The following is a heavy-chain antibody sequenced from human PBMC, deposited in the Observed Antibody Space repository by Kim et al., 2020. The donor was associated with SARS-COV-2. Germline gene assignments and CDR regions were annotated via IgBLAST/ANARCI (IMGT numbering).Heavy chain of an antibody. D-gene: IGHD6-19*01. J-gene: IGHJ6*02. CDR3: AREVAVAGVYYYGMDV. CDR2: IYYSGST. V-gene: IGHV4-39*07. Sequence: SETLSLTCTVSGGSISSSSYYWGWIRQPPGKGLEWIGSIYYSGSTYYNPSLKSRVTISVDTSKNQFSLKLSSVTAADTAVYYCAREVAVAGVYYYGMDVWGQGTTVTVSS. CDR1: GGSISSSSYY.